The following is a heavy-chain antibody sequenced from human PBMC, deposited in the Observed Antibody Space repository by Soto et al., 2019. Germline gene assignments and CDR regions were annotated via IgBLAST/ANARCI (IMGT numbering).Heavy chain of an antibody. CDR3: ARSSYGGYSYGQLDY. D-gene: IGHD5-18*01. CDR1: GGSFSGHY. CDR2: INHSGST. V-gene: IGHV4-34*01. J-gene: IGHJ4*02. Sequence: PSETLSLTCAVYGGSFSGHYWSWIRQPPGKGLEWIGEINHSGSTNYNPSLKSRVTISVDTSKNQFSLKLSSVTAADTAVYYCARSSYGGYSYGQLDYWGQGTLVTVSS.